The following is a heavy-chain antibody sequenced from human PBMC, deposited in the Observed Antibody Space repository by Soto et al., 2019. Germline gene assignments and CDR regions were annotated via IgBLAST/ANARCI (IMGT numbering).Heavy chain of an antibody. D-gene: IGHD3-10*01. J-gene: IGHJ5*02. Sequence: ASVKVSCKASGYTFTSYGISWVRQAPGQGLEWMGWISAYNGSTNYAQKLQGRVTMTTDTSTSTAYMELRSLRSDDTAVYYCASSDRGPSNWFDPWGQGTLVTVSS. CDR3: ASSDRGPSNWFDP. CDR2: ISAYNGST. CDR1: GYTFTSYG. V-gene: IGHV1-18*04.